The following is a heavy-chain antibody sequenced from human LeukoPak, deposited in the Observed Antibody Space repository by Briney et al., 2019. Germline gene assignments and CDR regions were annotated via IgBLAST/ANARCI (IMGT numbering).Heavy chain of an antibody. CDR3: ARFISNTSCFDY. D-gene: IGHD2-21*01. J-gene: IGHJ4*02. Sequence: SETLSLTCTVSGGSISSYYWSWIRQPPGKGLEWIGNIYTSGSTNYNPSLRSRVTMPVATSKTQISLKRGAVTAADTAVYYCARFISNTSCFDYWGQGTLVTVSS. CDR1: GGSISSYY. V-gene: IGHV4-4*09. CDR2: IYTSGST.